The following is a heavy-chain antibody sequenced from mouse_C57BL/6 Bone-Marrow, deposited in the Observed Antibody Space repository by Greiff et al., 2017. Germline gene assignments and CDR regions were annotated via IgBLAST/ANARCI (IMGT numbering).Heavy chain of an antibody. Sequence: EVKVVESGGGLVQPGGSLKLSCAASGFTFSDYYMYWVRQTPEKRLEWVAYISNGGGSTYYPDTVKGRFTISRDNAKNTLYLQMSRLKSEDTAMYYCARPGGGAMDYWGQGTSVTVSS. J-gene: IGHJ4*01. CDR2: ISNGGGST. D-gene: IGHD1-1*02. CDR3: ARPGGGAMDY. CDR1: GFTFSDYY. V-gene: IGHV5-12*01.